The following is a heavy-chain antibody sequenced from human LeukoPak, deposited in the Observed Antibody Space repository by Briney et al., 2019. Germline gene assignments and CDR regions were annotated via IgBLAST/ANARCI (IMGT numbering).Heavy chain of an antibody. J-gene: IGHJ4*02. CDR1: GVTFSSYS. CDR3: GKVGHNSIAAAGIFDY. V-gene: IGHV3-23*01. D-gene: IGHD6-13*01. CDR2: ISGSGGST. Sequence: GGSLRLSCAASGVTFSSYSMSWVRQAPGKGLEWVSAISGSGGSTYYADSVKGRFTISRDNSKNTLYLQMNSLRAEDTAVYYCGKVGHNSIAAAGIFDYWGQGTLVTVSS.